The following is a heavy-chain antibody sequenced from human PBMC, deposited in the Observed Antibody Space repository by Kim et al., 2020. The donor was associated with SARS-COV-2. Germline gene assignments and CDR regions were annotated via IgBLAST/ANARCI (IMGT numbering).Heavy chain of an antibody. Sequence: ASVKVSCKTSGYDFSGHIINWVRQAPGQGLEWMGWINTKTGNPTYAQGFAGRFVFSLDTSVNTAYLQITSLKAEDTAVYYCARDTDTCLTHYYNCFDPWGKVTLASVSS. CDR2: INTKTGNP. CDR1: GYDFSGHI. J-gene: IGHJ5*02. D-gene: IGHD3-10*01. CDR3: ARDTDTCLTHYYNCFDP. V-gene: IGHV7-4-1*02.